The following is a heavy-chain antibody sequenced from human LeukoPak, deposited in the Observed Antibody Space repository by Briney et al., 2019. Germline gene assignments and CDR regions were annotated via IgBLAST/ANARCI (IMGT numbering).Heavy chain of an antibody. D-gene: IGHD2-2*01. CDR2: IYPGDSDT. V-gene: IGHV5-51*03. J-gene: IGHJ5*02. CDR1: GYSFTTYW. Sequence: PGESLKISCKGSGYSFTTYWIGWVRQMPGKGLECMGIIYPGDSDTRYSLSFQGQVTISADKSISTAYLQWSSLKASDTAIYYCARGRLGSSTNWGWFDPWGQGTLVTVSS. CDR3: ARGRLGSSTNWGWFDP.